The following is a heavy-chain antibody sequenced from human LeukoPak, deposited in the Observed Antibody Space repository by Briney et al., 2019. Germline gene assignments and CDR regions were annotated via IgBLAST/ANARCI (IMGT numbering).Heavy chain of an antibody. D-gene: IGHD1-26*01. CDR3: VKDRGGSPFYGMDV. J-gene: IGHJ6*02. CDR1: GFTFSSYA. CDR2: ISGSGGAGT. V-gene: IGHV3-23*01. Sequence: GGSLRLSCAASGFTFSSYAMSWVRQAPGKGLEWVSTISGSGGAGTYYADSVKGRFTISRDNSENTLYLPMNSLRAEDTAVYYCVKDRGGSPFYGMDVWGQGTTVTVSS.